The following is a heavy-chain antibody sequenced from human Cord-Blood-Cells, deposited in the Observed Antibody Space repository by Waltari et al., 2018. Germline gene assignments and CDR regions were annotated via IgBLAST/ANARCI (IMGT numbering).Heavy chain of an antibody. CDR1: GFTVSSHS. V-gene: IGHV3-53*01. J-gene: IGHJ4*02. D-gene: IGHD6-13*01. CDR3: ARSPKGRGGAAAY. CDR2: IYSGGST. Sequence: EVQLVESGGGLIQPGGSLRLSGAASGFTVSSHSIRWVSQAPGKGLEWVSVIYSGGSTYYADSVKGRFTISRDNSKNTLYLQMNSLRAEDTAVYYCARSPKGRGGAAAYWGQGTLVTVSS.